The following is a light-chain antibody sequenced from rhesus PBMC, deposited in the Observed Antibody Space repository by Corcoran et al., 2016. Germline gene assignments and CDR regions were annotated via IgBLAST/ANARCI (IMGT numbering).Light chain of an antibody. V-gene: IGLV3-25*02. Sequence: SYELTQAPSVSVASGQTARITCGGDNIGSKHVHWYQQKPPQAPVLVIYADNKRLSGIPGRISGSNSGNTATLTISGVEVGDEADYSCQIWDSITKYAVFGSGTKLTVL. J-gene: IGLJ6*01. CDR3: QIWDSITKYAV. CDR2: ADN. CDR1: NIGSKH.